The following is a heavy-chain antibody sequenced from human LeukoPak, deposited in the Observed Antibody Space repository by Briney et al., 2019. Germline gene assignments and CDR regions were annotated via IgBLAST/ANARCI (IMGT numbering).Heavy chain of an antibody. J-gene: IGHJ6*02. D-gene: IGHD6-19*01. Sequence: GASVKVSCKASGYTFTNYAVSWVRQAPGQGPEYMGYISAYNGNTNYAQNLQGRVTLTTDTATTTVYMELRSLRSDDTAVYYCARLYSSGWPLECMDVWGQGTTVTVSS. V-gene: IGHV1-18*01. CDR2: ISAYNGNT. CDR3: ARLYSSGWPLECMDV. CDR1: GYTFTNYA.